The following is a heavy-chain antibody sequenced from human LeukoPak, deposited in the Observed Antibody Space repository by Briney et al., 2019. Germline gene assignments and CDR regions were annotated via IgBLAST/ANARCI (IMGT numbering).Heavy chain of an antibody. CDR3: ARDLRDYDILTGFGGHGDY. CDR1: GYTFTSYD. J-gene: IGHJ4*02. D-gene: IGHD3-9*01. CDR2: MNPNSGNT. V-gene: IGHV1-8*02. Sequence: GASVKVSCKASGYTFTSYDINWVRQATGQGLEWMGWMNPNSGNTGYAQKLQGRVTMTTDTSTSTAYMELRSLRSDDTAVYYCARDLRDYDILTGFGGHGDYWGQGTLVTVSS.